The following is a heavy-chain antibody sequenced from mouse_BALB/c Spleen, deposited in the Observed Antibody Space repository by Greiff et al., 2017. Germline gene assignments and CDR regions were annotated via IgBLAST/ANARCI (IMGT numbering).Heavy chain of an antibody. CDR1: GFNIKDTY. J-gene: IGHJ3*01. V-gene: IGHV14-3*02. Sequence: VQLKQSGAELVKPGASVKLSCTASGFNIKDTYMHWVKQRPEQGLEWIGRIDPANGNTIYDPKFQGKASITADTSSNTAYLQLSSLTSEDTAVYYCARGYGSSYGFAYWGQGTLVTVSA. CDR2: IDPANGNT. CDR3: ARGYGSSYGFAY. D-gene: IGHD1-1*01.